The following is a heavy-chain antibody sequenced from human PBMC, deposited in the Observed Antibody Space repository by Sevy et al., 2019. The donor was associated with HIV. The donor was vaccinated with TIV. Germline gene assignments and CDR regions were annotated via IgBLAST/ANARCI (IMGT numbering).Heavy chain of an antibody. Sequence: ASVKVSCKASGYTFTSYGISWVRQAPGQGLEWMGWISAYNGNTNYAQKLQGRVTMTTDTSTSTAYMEVRSLRSDDTAVYYCAIDWEYYDFWGGYFYYYYYGMDVWGQGTTVTVSS. V-gene: IGHV1-18*01. D-gene: IGHD3-3*01. CDR1: GYTFTSYG. CDR3: AIDWEYYDFWGGYFYYYYYGMDV. CDR2: ISAYNGNT. J-gene: IGHJ6*02.